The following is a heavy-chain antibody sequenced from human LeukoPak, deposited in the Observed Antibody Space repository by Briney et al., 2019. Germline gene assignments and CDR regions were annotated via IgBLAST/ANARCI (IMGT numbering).Heavy chain of an antibody. CDR2: IYYSGST. CDR3: ARGGDFYGPDY. D-gene: IGHD4-17*01. Sequence: SETLSLTCTVSGGSISSYYWSWIRQPPGKGLEWIGYIYYSGSTNYNPSLKSRVTISVDTSKNQFSLKLSSVTAADTAVYYCARGGDFYGPDYWGQGTLVTVSS. J-gene: IGHJ4*02. CDR1: GGSISSYY. V-gene: IGHV4-59*12.